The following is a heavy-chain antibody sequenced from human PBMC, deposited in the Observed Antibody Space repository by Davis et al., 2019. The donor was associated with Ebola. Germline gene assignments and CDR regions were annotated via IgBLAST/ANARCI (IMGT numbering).Heavy chain of an antibody. D-gene: IGHD6-13*01. CDR3: TIRLGAAAWAFDI. CDR1: GFTFSGSA. Sequence: PGGSLRLSCAASGFTFSGSAMHWVRQASGKGLEWVGRIRSKANSYATAYAASVKGRFTISRDDSKNTAYLQMNSLKTEDTAVYYCTIRLGAAAWAFDIWGQGTMVTVSS. J-gene: IGHJ3*02. CDR2: IRSKANSYAT. V-gene: IGHV3-73*01.